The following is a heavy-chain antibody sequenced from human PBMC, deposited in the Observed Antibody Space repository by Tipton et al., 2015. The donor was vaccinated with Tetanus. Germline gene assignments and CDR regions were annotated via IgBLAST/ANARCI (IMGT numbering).Heavy chain of an antibody. Sequence: TLSLTCSVSGFSVSSSAYYWGWIRQPPGKGLEWIGSAYYSGTTKYNPALKSRVTIPVDTSKNQFSLRLSSVTAADTAVYYCARRREWVATGTYGMDVWGQGTTVTVSS. D-gene: IGHD5-12*01. CDR1: GFSVSSSAYY. CDR3: ARRREWVATGTYGMDV. V-gene: IGHV4-39*01. J-gene: IGHJ6*02. CDR2: AYYSGTT.